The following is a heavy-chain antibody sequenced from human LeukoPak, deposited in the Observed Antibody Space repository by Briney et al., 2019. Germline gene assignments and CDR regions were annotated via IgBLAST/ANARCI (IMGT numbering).Heavy chain of an antibody. J-gene: IGHJ4*02. CDR1: GYTFTGYY. CDR3: VVVVDYFDY. Sequence: ASVKVSCKASGYTFTGYYMHWVRQAPGQGLEWMGWMNPNSGNTGYAQKFQGRVTMTRNTSISTAYMELSSLRSEDTAVYYCVVVVDYFDYWGQGTLVTVSS. D-gene: IGHD3-22*01. V-gene: IGHV1-8*02. CDR2: MNPNSGNT.